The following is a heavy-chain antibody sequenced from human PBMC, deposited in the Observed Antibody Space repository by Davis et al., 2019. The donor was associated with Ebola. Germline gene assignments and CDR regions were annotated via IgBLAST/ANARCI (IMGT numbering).Heavy chain of an antibody. CDR1: GGSISSGGYY. V-gene: IGHV4-61*08. J-gene: IGHJ4*02. CDR3: AREGYSYGIDY. CDR2: IYYSGST. D-gene: IGHD5-18*01. Sequence: SETLSLTCTVSGGSISSGGYYWSWIRQPPGKGLEWIGYIYYSGSTNYNPSLKSRVTISVDTSKNQFSLKLSSVTAADTAVYYCAREGYSYGIDYWGQGTLVTVSS.